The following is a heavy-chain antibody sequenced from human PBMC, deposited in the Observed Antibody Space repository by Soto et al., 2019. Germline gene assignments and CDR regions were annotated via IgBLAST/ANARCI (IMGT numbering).Heavy chain of an antibody. CDR3: ARSKSGYDFNYYYYMDV. J-gene: IGHJ6*03. Sequence: TLSLTCTVSGGSISSGGYYWSWIRQHPGKGLEWIGYIYYSGSTYYNPSLKSRVTISVDTSKNQFSLKLSSVTAADTAVYYCARSKSGYDFNYYYYMDVWGKGTTVTVSS. CDR1: GGSISSGGYY. V-gene: IGHV4-31*03. D-gene: IGHD5-12*01. CDR2: IYYSGST.